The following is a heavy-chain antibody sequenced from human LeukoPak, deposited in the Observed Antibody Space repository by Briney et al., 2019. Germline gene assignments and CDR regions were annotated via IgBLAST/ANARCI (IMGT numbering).Heavy chain of an antibody. D-gene: IGHD2-15*01. V-gene: IGHV4-61*02. J-gene: IGHJ4*02. CDR1: GGPISSGSYY. Sequence: SETLSLTCTVSGGPISSGSYYWSWIRQPAGKGLEWIGRIYTSGSTNYNPSLKSRVTISVDTSKNQFSLKLSSVTAADTAVYYCARAPHYCSGGSCPNFSFDYWGQGTLVTVSS. CDR2: IYTSGST. CDR3: ARAPHYCSGGSCPNFSFDY.